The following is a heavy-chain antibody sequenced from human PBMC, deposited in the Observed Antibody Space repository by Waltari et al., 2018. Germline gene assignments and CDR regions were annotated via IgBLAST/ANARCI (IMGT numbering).Heavy chain of an antibody. D-gene: IGHD3-3*01. Sequence: EVQLVESGGGLVKPGGSLRLSCAASGFTFSSYSMNWFRQAPGKGLEWVSSISSSSSYIYYADSVKGRFTISRDNAKNSLYLQMNSLRAEDTAVYYCAIATYYDFWSGYALGYWGQGTLVTVSS. CDR3: AIATYYDFWSGYALGY. J-gene: IGHJ4*02. CDR1: GFTFSSYS. CDR2: ISSSSSYI. V-gene: IGHV3-21*01.